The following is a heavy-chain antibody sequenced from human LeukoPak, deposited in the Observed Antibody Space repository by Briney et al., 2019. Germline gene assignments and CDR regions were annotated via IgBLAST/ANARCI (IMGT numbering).Heavy chain of an antibody. CDR3: ARDQEGADGYNWFY. J-gene: IGHJ4*02. CDR1: GFTFSDYY. V-gene: IGHV3-11*01. CDR2: ISSSGSTI. Sequence: GGSLRLSCAASGFTFSDYYMSLVRQAPGKGLEWVSYISSSGSTIYYADSVKGRFTISRDNAKNSLYLQMNSLRAEDTAVYYCARDQEGADGYNWFYWGQGTLVTVSS. D-gene: IGHD5-24*01.